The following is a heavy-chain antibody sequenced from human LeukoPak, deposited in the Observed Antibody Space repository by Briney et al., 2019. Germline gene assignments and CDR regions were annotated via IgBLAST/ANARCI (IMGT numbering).Heavy chain of an antibody. CDR3: ARVGVRGVISYYYYMDV. CDR1: GFTFSSYE. D-gene: IGHD3-10*01. CDR2: ISSSGSNI. Sequence: GGSLRLSCAASGFTFSSYEMNWVRQAPGKGLEWVSYISSSGSNIYYADSVKGRFTISRDNAKNSLYLQMNSLRAEDTAVYYCARVGVRGVISYYYYMDVWGKGTTVTISS. J-gene: IGHJ6*03. V-gene: IGHV3-48*03.